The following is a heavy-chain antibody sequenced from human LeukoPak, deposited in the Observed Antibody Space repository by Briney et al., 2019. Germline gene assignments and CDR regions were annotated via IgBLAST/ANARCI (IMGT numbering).Heavy chain of an antibody. Sequence: ASVKVSCKASGYTFTGYYMQWVRQAPGQALEWMGWINPNSGGTNYAQKFQGRVTMTRDTSISTAYMELSRLRSDDTAVYYCARGEYSSSRELDYWGQGTLATVSS. V-gene: IGHV1-2*02. J-gene: IGHJ4*02. D-gene: IGHD6-6*01. CDR1: GYTFTGYY. CDR2: INPNSGGT. CDR3: ARGEYSSSRELDY.